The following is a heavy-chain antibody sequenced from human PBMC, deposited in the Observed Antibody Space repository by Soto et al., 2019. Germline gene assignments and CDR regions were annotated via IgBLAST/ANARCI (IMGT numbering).Heavy chain of an antibody. D-gene: IGHD4-17*01. Sequence: EAQLLETGGGLVQPGGSLRLSCTASGFIFSTYAMNWVRQAPGEGLEWVSAISGGGSTTLYAESVRGRFTISRDNSINTLYLQMSSLRTEDTAVYYWAHPRGYGVFDAVDIWGQGTMVTVSS. J-gene: IGHJ3*02. CDR1: GFIFSTYA. CDR2: ISGGGSTT. CDR3: AHPRGYGVFDAVDI. V-gene: IGHV3-23*01.